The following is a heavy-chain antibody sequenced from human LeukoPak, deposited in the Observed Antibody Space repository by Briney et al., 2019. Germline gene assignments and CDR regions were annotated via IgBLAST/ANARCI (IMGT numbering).Heavy chain of an antibody. D-gene: IGHD6-13*01. CDR1: GYTFTGYY. CDR2: INPNSGGT. CDR3: ARLGIAAAGTVYYYYMDV. V-gene: IGHV1-2*02. J-gene: IGHJ6*03. Sequence: ASVKVSCKASGYTFTGYYMHWVRQAPGQGLEWMGWINPNSGGTNYAQKFQGRVTMTRDTSISTAYMELSRLRSDDTAVYYCARLGIAAAGTVYYYYMDVWGKGTTVTVSS.